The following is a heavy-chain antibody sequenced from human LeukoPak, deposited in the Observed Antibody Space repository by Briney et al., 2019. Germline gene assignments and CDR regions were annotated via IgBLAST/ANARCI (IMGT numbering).Heavy chain of an antibody. CDR1: GYTFTGYY. V-gene: IGHV1-46*01. Sequence: GASVKVSCKASGYTFTGYYMHWVRQAPGQGLEWMGWINPSGGSTSYAQKFQGRVTMTRDTSTSTVYMELSSLRSEDTAVYYCARAGRVGATTGHAFDIWGQGTIVTVSS. CDR3: ARAGRVGATTGHAFDI. J-gene: IGHJ3*02. D-gene: IGHD1-26*01. CDR2: INPSGGST.